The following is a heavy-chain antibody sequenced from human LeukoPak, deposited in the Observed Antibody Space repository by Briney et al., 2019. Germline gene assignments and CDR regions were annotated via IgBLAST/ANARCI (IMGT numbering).Heavy chain of an antibody. CDR3: ARGRYSSGWYRRGWPVDY. Sequence: SETLSLTCAVYGGSFSGYYWSWIRQPPGKGLEGIGEINHRGSTNYNPSLKSRVTISVDTSKNQFSLKLSSVTAADTAVYYCARGRYSSGWYRRGWPVDYWGQGTLVTVSS. D-gene: IGHD6-19*01. J-gene: IGHJ4*02. V-gene: IGHV4-34*01. CDR2: INHRGST. CDR1: GGSFSGYY.